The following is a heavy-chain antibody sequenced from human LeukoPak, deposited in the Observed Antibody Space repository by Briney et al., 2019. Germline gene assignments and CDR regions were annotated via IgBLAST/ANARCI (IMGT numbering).Heavy chain of an antibody. V-gene: IGHV3-7*01. CDR3: ARERGYSYGYIDY. Sequence: GGSLRLSCAASGFTFSNYLMTWVRQAPGMGLEWVADIKADGSEKYYVDSVKGRFTILRDNAKNTLYLQMNSLRAEDTAVYYCARERGYSYGYIDYWGQGTLVTVSS. J-gene: IGHJ4*02. D-gene: IGHD5-18*01. CDR1: GFTFSNYL. CDR2: IKADGSEK.